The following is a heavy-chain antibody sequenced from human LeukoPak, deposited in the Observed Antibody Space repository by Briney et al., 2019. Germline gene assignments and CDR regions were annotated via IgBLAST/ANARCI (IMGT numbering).Heavy chain of an antibody. D-gene: IGHD3-3*01. V-gene: IGHV1-2*02. CDR3: AKELEWQFYYGMDV. CDR2: INPNSGGT. CDR1: GYTFSGYY. J-gene: IGHJ6*02. Sequence: APVKVSCKASGYTFSGYYMHWVRQAPGQGLEWMGWINPNSGGTNYAQRFQGRVTMTRDTSISTAYMELSRLRSDDTAVYYCAKELEWQFYYGMDVWGQGTTVTVSS.